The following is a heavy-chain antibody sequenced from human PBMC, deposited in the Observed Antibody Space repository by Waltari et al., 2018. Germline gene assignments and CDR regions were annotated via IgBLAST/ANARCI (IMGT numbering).Heavy chain of an antibody. CDR3: ARDLSGARDY. D-gene: IGHD2-15*01. J-gene: IGHJ4*02. V-gene: IGHV3-21*01. CDR1: GFTFSSYS. CDR2: ISSSSSYI. Sequence: EVQLVESGGGLVKPGGSLRLSCAASGFTFSSYSMNWVRQAPGKGLEWVSSISSSSSYIYYADSVKGRCTISRDNAKNSLYLQMNSLRAEDTAVYYCARDLSGARDYWGQGTLVTVSS.